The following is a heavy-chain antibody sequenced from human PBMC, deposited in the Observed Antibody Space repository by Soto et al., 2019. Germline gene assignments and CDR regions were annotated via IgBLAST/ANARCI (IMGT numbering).Heavy chain of an antibody. CDR3: ARDRMTRGYSGYDDSYYYYGMDV. CDR2: SIPIFGIA. J-gene: IGHJ6*02. D-gene: IGHD5-12*01. Sequence: QVQLVQSGAEVKKPGSSVKVSCKASGGTFSSYAISWVRQAPGQGLEWMGGSIPIFGIANYAQKFQGRVTITADESTSTAYMELSSLRSEDTAVYYCARDRMTRGYSGYDDSYYYYGMDVWGQGTTVTVSS. CDR1: GGTFSSYA. V-gene: IGHV1-69*01.